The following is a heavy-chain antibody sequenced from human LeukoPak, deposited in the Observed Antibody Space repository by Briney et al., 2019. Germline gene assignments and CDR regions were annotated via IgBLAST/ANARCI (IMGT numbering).Heavy chain of an antibody. CDR2: IIPIFGTA. J-gene: IGHJ3*02. CDR1: GGTFSSYA. V-gene: IGHV1-69*13. D-gene: IGHD3-22*01. CDR3: ARYYDSSGYAFDI. Sequence: SVKVSCKASGGTFSSYAISWVRQAPGQGLEWMGGIIPIFGTANYAQKFQGRVTITADESTSTAYMELSSLRSEDTAVYYCARYYDSSGYAFDIWGQGTMVTVSS.